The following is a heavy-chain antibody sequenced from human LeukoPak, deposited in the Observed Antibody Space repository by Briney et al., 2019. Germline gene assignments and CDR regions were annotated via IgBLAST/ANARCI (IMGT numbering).Heavy chain of an antibody. J-gene: IGHJ4*02. V-gene: IGHV1-69*13. D-gene: IGHD3-22*01. Sequence: ASVKVSCKASGGTFSSYAISWVRQAPGQGLEWMGGIIPIFGTANYAQKFQGRVTITADESTSTAYMELSSLRSEDTAVYYCARVYYYDSSGYYLFDYWGQGTLVTVSS. CDR3: ARVYYYDSSGYYLFDY. CDR2: IIPIFGTA. CDR1: GGTFSSYA.